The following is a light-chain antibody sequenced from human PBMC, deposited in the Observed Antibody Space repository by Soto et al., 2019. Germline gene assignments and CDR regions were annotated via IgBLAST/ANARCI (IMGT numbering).Light chain of an antibody. CDR3: QQSYSTLMYT. Sequence: DIQMTQSPSSLSASVGDRVTITCRASQSISSYLNWYQQKPGKAPKLLIYAASSLQSGVPSRFSGSGSGTDVTLTISSLQPEDFATYSCQQSYSTLMYTFGQGNKLEIK. V-gene: IGKV1-39*01. CDR1: QSISSY. CDR2: AAS. J-gene: IGKJ2*01.